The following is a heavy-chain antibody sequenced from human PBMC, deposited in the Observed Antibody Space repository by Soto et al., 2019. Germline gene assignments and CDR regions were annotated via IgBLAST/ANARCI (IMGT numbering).Heavy chain of an antibody. Sequence: QVQLVQSGAEVKKPGSSVKVSCKASGGTFSSYAISWVRQAPGPGLEWMGGLIPIFGPAHYAQKFQGRVTSTADESTSTADKELSSQRSEDTAVDDCARVGKDGGYAGVASYYYYGRDGWGQGTTVTVS. CDR3: ARVGKDGGYAGVASYYYYGRDG. V-gene: IGHV1-69*01. J-gene: IGHJ6*02. CDR2: LIPIFGPA. CDR1: GGTFSSYA. D-gene: IGHD1-26*01.